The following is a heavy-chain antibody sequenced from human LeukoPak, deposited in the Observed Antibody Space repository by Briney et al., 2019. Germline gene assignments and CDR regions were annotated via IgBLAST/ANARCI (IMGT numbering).Heavy chain of an antibody. J-gene: IGHJ4*02. CDR2: IKQDGSEK. CDR3: ARDRYGGTDY. CDR1: GFPFSSYW. V-gene: IGHV3-7*01. D-gene: IGHD4-23*01. Sequence: GGSLRLSCAASGFPFSSYWMSWVRQAPGKGLEWVANIKQDGSEKYYVDSVKGRFTISRDNAKNSLYLQMNSLRAEDTAVYYCARDRYGGTDYWGQGTLVTVSS.